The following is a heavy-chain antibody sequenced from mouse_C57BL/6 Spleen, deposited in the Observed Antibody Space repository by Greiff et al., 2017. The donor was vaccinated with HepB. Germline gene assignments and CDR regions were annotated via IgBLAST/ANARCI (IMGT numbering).Heavy chain of an antibody. J-gene: IGHJ1*03. CDR3: ARKPRLYYDYDGWYFDV. CDR1: GFTFSSYA. V-gene: IGHV5-4*01. CDR2: ISDGGSYT. Sequence: EVHLVESGGGLVKPGGSLKLSCAASGFTFSSYAMSWVRQTPEKRLEWVATISDGGSYTYYPDNVKGRFTISRDNAKNNLYLQMSHLKSEDTAMYYCARKPRLYYDYDGWYFDVWGTGTTVTVSS. D-gene: IGHD2-4*01.